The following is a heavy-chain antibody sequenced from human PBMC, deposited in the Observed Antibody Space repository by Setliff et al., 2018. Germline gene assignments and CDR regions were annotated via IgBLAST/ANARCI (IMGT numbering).Heavy chain of an antibody. D-gene: IGHD3-3*01. V-gene: IGHV4-38-2*01. CDR1: GISISSGHY. CDR2: IYHKGRT. CDR3: ASPRRDDLDSPFDAFDI. Sequence: SETLSLTCGVSGISISSGHYWGWIRQPPGKGLEGVATIYHKGRTYYNPYLDSRVNISLDTSKNHLSLRLSSVTAADTAVYYCASPRRDDLDSPFDAFDIWGQGTKVTVSS. J-gene: IGHJ3*02.